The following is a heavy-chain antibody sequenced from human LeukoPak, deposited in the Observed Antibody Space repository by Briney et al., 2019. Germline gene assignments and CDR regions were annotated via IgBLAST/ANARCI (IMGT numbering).Heavy chain of an antibody. Sequence: GGSLRLSCAASGFTFSSYAMHWVRQAPGKGLEYVSAISSNGGSTYYANSVKGRFTISRDNSKNTLYLQMGSLRAEDMAVYYCARGDTPGWRSYRYTGFFDYWGQGTLVTVSS. D-gene: IGHD3-16*02. J-gene: IGHJ4*02. CDR2: ISSNGGST. CDR3: ARGDTPGWRSYRYTGFFDY. V-gene: IGHV3-64*01. CDR1: GFTFSSYA.